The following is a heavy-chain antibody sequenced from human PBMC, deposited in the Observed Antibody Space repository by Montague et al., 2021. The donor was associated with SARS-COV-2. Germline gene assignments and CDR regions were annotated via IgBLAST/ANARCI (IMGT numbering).Heavy chain of an antibody. V-gene: IGHV3-74*01. J-gene: IGHJ4*02. CDR3: AKDDGLGNYYNGLYED. D-gene: IGHD3-10*01. CDR1: GFTFSSYW. Sequence: SLRLSCAASGFTFSSYWMHWVRQAPGKGLVWVSRINSDGSSTSYADSVKGRFTVSRDNAKNTLYLQMNSLRAEDTALYYCAKDDGLGNYYNGLYEDWGQGTRVTVSS. CDR2: INSDGSST.